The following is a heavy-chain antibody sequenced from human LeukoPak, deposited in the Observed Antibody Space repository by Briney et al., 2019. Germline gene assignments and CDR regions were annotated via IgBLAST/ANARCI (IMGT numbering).Heavy chain of an antibody. D-gene: IGHD2-15*01. CDR2: ISSSSGTI. CDR3: ARGPGSGHYFDY. Sequence: PGGSLRLSCAASGFTFSTSPMNWVRQAPGKGPEWVSYISSSSGTIYYADSVKGRFTISRDNADNSLYLQMNSLRAEDTAVYYCARGPGSGHYFDYWGQGTLVTVSS. J-gene: IGHJ4*02. V-gene: IGHV3-48*04. CDR1: GFTFSTSP.